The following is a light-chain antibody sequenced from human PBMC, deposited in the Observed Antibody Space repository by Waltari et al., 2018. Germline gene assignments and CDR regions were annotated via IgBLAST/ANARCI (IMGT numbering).Light chain of an antibody. J-gene: IGKJ3*01. CDR3: MQGTHWPLT. Sequence: DVAMTQSPLSLPVTLGQPASISCRSSQSLVHSDGNTYLNWFQQRPGQSPRRLIYKVSNRDSGVPERFSGSGSGTDFTLKISRVEVEDVGVYYCMQGTHWPLTFGPGTKVDIK. CDR1: QSLVHSDGNTY. V-gene: IGKV2-30*02. CDR2: KVS.